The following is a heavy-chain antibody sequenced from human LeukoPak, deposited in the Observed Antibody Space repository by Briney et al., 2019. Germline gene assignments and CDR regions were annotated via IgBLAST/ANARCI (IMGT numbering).Heavy chain of an antibody. D-gene: IGHD3-10*02. Sequence: GGSLRLSCAASGFTVSSNYMTWVRQAPGKGLEWVSIIYSGGNTYYADSVKGRFTISRDNAKNSLYLQMNSLRAEDTAVYYCAELGITMIGGVWGKGTTVTISS. CDR2: IYSGGNT. J-gene: IGHJ6*04. V-gene: IGHV3-66*01. CDR1: GFTVSSNY. CDR3: AELGITMIGGV.